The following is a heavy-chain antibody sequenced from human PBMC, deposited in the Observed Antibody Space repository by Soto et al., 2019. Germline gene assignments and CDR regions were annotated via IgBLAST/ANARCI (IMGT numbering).Heavy chain of an antibody. CDR3: ARRRSCGYCPIDY. CDR1: GGSISSSNYY. D-gene: IGHD3-22*01. J-gene: IGHJ4*02. V-gene: IGHV4-39*07. Sequence: PSETLSLTCTVSGGSISSSNYYWGWVRQPPGKGLEWIGNIYYSGSTNYNPSLTSRVTISVETSKNQFSLKLSSVTAADTAVYCCARRRSCGYCPIDYWGRGTLVTVSS. CDR2: IYYSGST.